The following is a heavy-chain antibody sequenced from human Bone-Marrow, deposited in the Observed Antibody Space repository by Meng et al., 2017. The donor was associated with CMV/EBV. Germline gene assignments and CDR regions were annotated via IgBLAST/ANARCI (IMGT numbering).Heavy chain of an antibody. J-gene: IGHJ6*01. V-gene: IGHV3-30-3*01. CDR2: ISYDGSNK. CDR1: GFTFSSYA. Sequence: GESLKISCAASGFTFSSYAMHWVRQAPGKGLEWVAVISYDGSNKYYADSVKGRFTISRDNSKNTLYLQMNSLRAEDTAVYYWARNVGAVWGQGATVTGSS. CDR3: ARNVGAV. D-gene: IGHD2-15*01.